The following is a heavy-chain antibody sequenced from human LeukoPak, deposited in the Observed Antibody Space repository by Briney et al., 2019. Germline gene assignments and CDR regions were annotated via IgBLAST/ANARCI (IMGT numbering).Heavy chain of an antibody. J-gene: IGHJ5*02. V-gene: IGHV4-61*01. CDR2: IYYSGST. D-gene: IGHD6-13*01. CDR3: ARERYSSSWYWFDP. CDR1: GGSVSSGSYY. Sequence: RPPETLSLTCTVSGGSVSSGSYYWSWIRQPPGKGLEWIGYIYYSGSTNYNPSLKSRVTISVDTSKNQFSLKLSSVTAADTAVYYCARERYSSSWYWFDPWGQGTLVTVSS.